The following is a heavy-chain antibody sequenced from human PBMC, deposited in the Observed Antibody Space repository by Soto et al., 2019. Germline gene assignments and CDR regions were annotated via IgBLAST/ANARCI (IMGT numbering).Heavy chain of an antibody. Sequence: QVQLVQSGVEVKKPGASVKVSCKASGYTFTSYGISWVRQAPGQGLEWMGWISAYNGNTNYAQKLQGRVTMTTDTSTSTAYMELRSLRSDDTAVYYCARDSRGYCSSTSCYDWFDPWGQGTLATVSS. D-gene: IGHD2-2*01. J-gene: IGHJ5*02. CDR2: ISAYNGNT. V-gene: IGHV1-18*01. CDR3: ARDSRGYCSSTSCYDWFDP. CDR1: GYTFTSYG.